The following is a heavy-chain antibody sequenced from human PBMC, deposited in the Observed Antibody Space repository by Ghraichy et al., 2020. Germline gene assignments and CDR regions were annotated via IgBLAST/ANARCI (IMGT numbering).Heavy chain of an antibody. CDR3: ARDPGNWRELRTTFFDY. CDR2: ISAYNGNT. D-gene: IGHD1-1*01. J-gene: IGHJ4*02. CDR1: GYTFTSYG. Sequence: ASVKVSCKASGYTFTSYGISWVRQAPGQGLEWMGWISAYNGNTNYAQKLQGRVTMTTDTSTSTAYMELRSLRSDDTAVYYCARDPGNWRELRTTFFDYWGQGTLVTVSS. V-gene: IGHV1-18*01.